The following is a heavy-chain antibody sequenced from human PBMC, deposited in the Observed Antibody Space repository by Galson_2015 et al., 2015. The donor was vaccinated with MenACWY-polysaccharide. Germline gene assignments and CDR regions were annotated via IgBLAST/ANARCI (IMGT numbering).Heavy chain of an antibody. D-gene: IGHD1-1*01. CDR1: GFSVSVNH. CDR3: ARGYTRPFDY. CDR2: IYSGGSI. V-gene: IGHV3-53*01. J-gene: IGHJ4*02. Sequence: SLRLSCAASGFSVSVNHMSWVRQAPGKGLEWVSVIYSGGSIYYADSVKGRFTISRDNSKNTLYLQMNSLRADDTAVYYCARGYTRPFDYWGQGTLFTVSS.